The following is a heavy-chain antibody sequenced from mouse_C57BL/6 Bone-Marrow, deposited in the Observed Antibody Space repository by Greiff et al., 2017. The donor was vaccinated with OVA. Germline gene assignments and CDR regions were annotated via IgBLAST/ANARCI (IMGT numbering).Heavy chain of an antibody. CDR2: IYPGNSDT. D-gene: IGHD1-3*01. Sequence: EVKLQESGTVLARPGASVKMSCKTSGYTFTSYWMHWVKQRPGQGLEWIGAIYPGNSDTSYNQKFKGKAKLTAVTSASTDYMELSRLTNEDSAVYYSKRWGKGAWFAYWGQGTLVTVSA. V-gene: IGHV1-5*01. J-gene: IGHJ3*01. CDR1: GYTFTSYW. CDR3: KRWGKGAWFAY.